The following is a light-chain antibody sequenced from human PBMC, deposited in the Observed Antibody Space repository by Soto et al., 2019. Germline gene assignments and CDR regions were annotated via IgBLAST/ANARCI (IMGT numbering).Light chain of an antibody. CDR1: NIGSKS. CDR3: QVWDSSSDRVV. CDR2: YDS. Sequence: SYELTQPPSVSVAPGKTARITCGGNNIGSKSVHWYQQKPGQAPVLVIYYDSDRPSGIPERFSGSNSGNTATLTISRVEAGDEADYYCQVWDSSSDRVVFGGGTKL. J-gene: IGLJ2*01. V-gene: IGLV3-21*04.